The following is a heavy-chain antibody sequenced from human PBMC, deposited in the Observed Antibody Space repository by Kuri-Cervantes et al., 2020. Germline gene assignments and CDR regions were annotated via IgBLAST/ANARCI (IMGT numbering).Heavy chain of an antibody. D-gene: IGHD1-26*01. J-gene: IGHJ5*02. CDR1: GGSFSGYY. CDR3: ARGPVRGRWLDP. CDR2: INHSGST. V-gene: IGHV4-34*01. Sequence: SQTLSLTCAVYGGSFSGYYWSWIRQPPGKGLEWIGEINHSGSTNYNPSLKSRVTISADKSKNQFSLKLSSVTAADTAVYYCARGPVRGRWLDPWGQGTLVTVSS.